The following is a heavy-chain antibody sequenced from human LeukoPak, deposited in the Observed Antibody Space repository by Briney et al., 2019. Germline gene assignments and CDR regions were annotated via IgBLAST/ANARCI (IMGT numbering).Heavy chain of an antibody. CDR3: ARDYCSGGSCYLGAFDI. D-gene: IGHD2-15*01. V-gene: IGHV1-2*02. J-gene: IGHJ3*02. Sequence: RASVKVSCKASGYTFTGYYMHWVRQAPGQGLEWMGWINPNSGGTNYAQKFQGRVTMTRDTSISTAYVELRRLRCDDTAVYYCARDYCSGGSCYLGAFDIWGQGTMVTVSS. CDR1: GYTFTGYY. CDR2: INPNSGGT.